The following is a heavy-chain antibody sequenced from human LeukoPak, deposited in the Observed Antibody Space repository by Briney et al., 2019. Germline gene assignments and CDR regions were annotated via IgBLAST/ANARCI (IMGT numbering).Heavy chain of an antibody. CDR2: IYSGGST. V-gene: IGHV3-66*01. J-gene: IGHJ6*02. CDR1: GFTVSSNY. D-gene: IGHD3-10*01. Sequence: GGSLRLSCAASGFTVSSNYMSWVRQAPGKGLEWVSVIYSGGSTYYADSVKGRFTISRDNSKNTLYLQMNSLRAEDTAVYYCASITMVRGVPYGMDVWGQGTTVTVSS. CDR3: ASITMVRGVPYGMDV.